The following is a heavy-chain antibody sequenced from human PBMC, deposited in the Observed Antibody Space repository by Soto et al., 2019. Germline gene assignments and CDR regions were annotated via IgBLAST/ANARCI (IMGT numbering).Heavy chain of an antibody. CDR2: IYYSGST. Sequence: SETLSLTCTVSGGSISSSSYCWGWIRQPPGKGLEWIGSIYYSGSTYYNPSLKSRVTISVDTSKNQFSLKLSSVTAADTAVYYCASLTYYDFWSGYYYGMDVWGQGTTVTVSS. CDR3: ASLTYYDFWSGYYYGMDV. J-gene: IGHJ6*02. V-gene: IGHV4-39*01. CDR1: GGSISSSSYC. D-gene: IGHD3-3*01.